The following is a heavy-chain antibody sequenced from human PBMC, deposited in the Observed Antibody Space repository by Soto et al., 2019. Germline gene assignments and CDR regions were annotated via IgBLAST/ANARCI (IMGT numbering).Heavy chain of an antibody. CDR1: GGSISSGGYY. J-gene: IGHJ5*02. V-gene: IGHV4-31*03. CDR2: IYYSGST. CDR3: ARAAHYSSPFRWFVA. D-gene: IGHD6-13*01. Sequence: QVQLQESGPGLVKPSQTLSLTCTVSGGSISSGGYYWSWIRHHPGKGLEWIGYIYYSGSTYYNPSLKSRVTISVDTAKNPFSLKLRSVTAADTAVYDCARAAHYSSPFRWFVAWGQGTLVTVSS.